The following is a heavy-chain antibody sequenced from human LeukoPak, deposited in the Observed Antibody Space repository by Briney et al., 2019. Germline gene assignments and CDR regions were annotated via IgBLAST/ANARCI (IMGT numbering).Heavy chain of an antibody. J-gene: IGHJ4*02. CDR1: GFTFSSYH. D-gene: IGHD5-12*01. V-gene: IGHV3-21*05. Sequence: GWSLRLSCAASGFTFSSYHMNWVRQAPGKGLEWVSYISIISNYIYYADSVKGRFTSSRDDDKNSVYLQMNSLRAEDTAVYYCARTYERELDYWGQGTLVTVSS. CDR2: ISIISNYI. CDR3: ARTYERELDY.